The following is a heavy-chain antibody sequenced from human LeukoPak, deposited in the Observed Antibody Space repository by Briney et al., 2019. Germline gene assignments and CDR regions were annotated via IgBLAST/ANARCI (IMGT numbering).Heavy chain of an antibody. CDR3: ARVGVGATFDY. D-gene: IGHD1-26*01. CDR1: GFTLSGYW. CDR2: INTDGSTT. J-gene: IGHJ4*02. Sequence: GSLRLSCAVSGFTLSGYWMYWVRQSPGKGLAWVSRINTDGSTTTYADTVKGRFTISRDNAKNTLYLQMDSLRVDDTAVYYCARVGVGATFDYWGQGTLVTVSS. V-gene: IGHV3-74*01.